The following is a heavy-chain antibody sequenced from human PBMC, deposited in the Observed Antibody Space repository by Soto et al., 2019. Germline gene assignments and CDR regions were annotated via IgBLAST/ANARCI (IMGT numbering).Heavy chain of an antibody. J-gene: IGHJ4*02. CDR1: GFTFSSYA. V-gene: IGHV3-23*01. D-gene: IGHD2-15*01. CDR2: ISGSGGST. CDR3: ALHSFPPLAAKRIDY. Sequence: GGSLRLSCAASGFTFSSYAMSWARQAPGKGLEWVSAISGSGGSTYYADSVKGRFTISRDNSKNTLYLQMNSLRAEDTAVYYCALHSFPPLAAKRIDYSGKATLVSVFS.